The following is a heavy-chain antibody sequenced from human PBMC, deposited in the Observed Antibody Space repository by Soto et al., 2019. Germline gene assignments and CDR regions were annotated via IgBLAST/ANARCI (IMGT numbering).Heavy chain of an antibody. Sequence: PGGSLRLSCAASGFTFSSYGMHWVRQAPGKGLEWVAVISYDGSNKYYADSVKGRFTISRDNSKNTLYLQMNSLRAEDTAVYYCAKAGGLGYCSSTSCSRWLDYWGQGTLVTVSS. CDR3: AKAGGLGYCSSTSCSRWLDY. D-gene: IGHD2-2*01. CDR1: GFTFSSYG. J-gene: IGHJ4*02. CDR2: ISYDGSNK. V-gene: IGHV3-30*18.